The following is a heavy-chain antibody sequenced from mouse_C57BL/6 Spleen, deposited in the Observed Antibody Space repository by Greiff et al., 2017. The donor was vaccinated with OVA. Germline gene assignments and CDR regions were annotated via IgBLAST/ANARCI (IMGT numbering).Heavy chain of an antibody. Sequence: QVQLQQPGAELVMPGASVKLSCKASGYTFTSYWMHWVKQRPGQGLEWIGEIDPSDSYTNYNQKFKGKSTLTVDKSSSTAYMQLSSLTSADSAVYYCARWLLRAMDYWGQGTSVTASS. D-gene: IGHD2-3*01. J-gene: IGHJ4*01. CDR3: ARWLLRAMDY. CDR1: GYTFTSYW. V-gene: IGHV1-69*01. CDR2: IDPSDSYT.